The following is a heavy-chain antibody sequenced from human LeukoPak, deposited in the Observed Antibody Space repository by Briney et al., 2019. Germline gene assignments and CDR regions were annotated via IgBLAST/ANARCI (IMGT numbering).Heavy chain of an antibody. J-gene: IGHJ4*02. CDR2: ISGSGGST. D-gene: IGHD2-2*01. Sequence: GGSLRLSCAASGFTFSSYVMSWVRQAPGKGLEWVSAISGSGGSTYYADSVKGRFTISRDNSKNTLYLQMNSLRAEDTAVYYCATPGYCSSTSCLKPLDYWGQGTLVTVSS. V-gene: IGHV3-23*01. CDR1: GFTFSSYV. CDR3: ATPGYCSSTSCLKPLDY.